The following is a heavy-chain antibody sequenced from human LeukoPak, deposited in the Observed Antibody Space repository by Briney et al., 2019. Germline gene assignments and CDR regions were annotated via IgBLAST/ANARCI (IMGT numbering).Heavy chain of an antibody. CDR1: GGSISSSSSY. CDR3: ARPGRMGAVYYGMDV. Sequence: SETLSLTCTVSGGSISSSSSYWGWIRQPPGKGLEWIGSIYYSGSTYYNPSLKSRVTISVDTSKNQFSLKLSSVTAADTAVYYCARPGRMGAVYYGMDVWGQGTTVTVSS. V-gene: IGHV4-39*01. J-gene: IGHJ6*02. D-gene: IGHD2-8*01. CDR2: IYYSGST.